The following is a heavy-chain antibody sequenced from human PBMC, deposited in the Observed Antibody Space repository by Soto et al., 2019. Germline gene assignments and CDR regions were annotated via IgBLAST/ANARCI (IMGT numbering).Heavy chain of an antibody. CDR1: GYTFTSYA. CDR3: AGDSSGYYRDFDY. V-gene: IGHV1-3*01. D-gene: IGHD3-22*01. Sequence: ASVKVSCKASGYTFTSYAMHWVRQAPGQRLEWMGWINAGNGNTKYSQKFQGRVTITRDTSASTAYMELSSLRSEDTAVYYCAGDSSGYYRDFDYWGQGTLVTVSS. CDR2: INAGNGNT. J-gene: IGHJ4*02.